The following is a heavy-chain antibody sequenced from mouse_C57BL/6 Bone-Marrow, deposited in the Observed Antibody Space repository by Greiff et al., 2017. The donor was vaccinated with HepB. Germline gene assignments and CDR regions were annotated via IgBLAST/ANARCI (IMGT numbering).Heavy chain of an antibody. CDR2: IYPRRGNT. CDR1: GYTFTSYG. CDR3: ARQEIITTVVATYYAMDY. Sequence: VKLMESGAELARPGASVKLSCKASGYTFTSYGISWVKQRTGQGLEWIGEIYPRRGNTYYNEKFKGKATLTADKSSSTAYMELRSLTSEDSAVYFCARQEIITTVVATYYAMDYWGQGTSVTVSS. J-gene: IGHJ4*01. V-gene: IGHV1-81*01. D-gene: IGHD1-1*01.